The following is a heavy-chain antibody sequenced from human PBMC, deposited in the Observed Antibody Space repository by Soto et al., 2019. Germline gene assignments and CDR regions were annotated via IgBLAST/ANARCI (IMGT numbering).Heavy chain of an antibody. CDR1: GFTFSDFG. D-gene: IGHD2-21*02. CDR3: AKETRSRAVTATRVNGMDV. Sequence: QVQLVESGGGVVQPGRSLRLSCAPSGFTFSDFGMLWVRQAPGKGLEWVAAISHDGSNQYYGDSVKGRFSISRDHSNNRLYLQMNNLKVEDTAIYYCAKETRSRAVTATRVNGMDVW. V-gene: IGHV3-30*18. CDR2: ISHDGSNQ. J-gene: IGHJ6*01.